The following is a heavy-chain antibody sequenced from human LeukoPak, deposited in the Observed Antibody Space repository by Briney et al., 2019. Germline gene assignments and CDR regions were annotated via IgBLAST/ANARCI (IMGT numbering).Heavy chain of an antibody. D-gene: IGHD1-26*01. CDR1: GGTFSSYA. J-gene: IGHJ4*02. CDR2: ISAYNGNT. Sequence: GSSVKVSCKASGGTFSSYAISWVRQAPGQGLEWMGWISAYNGNTNYAQKLQGRVTMTTDTSTSTAYMELRSLRSDDTAVYYCARAASGWELLDYWGQGTLVTVSS. CDR3: ARAASGWELLDY. V-gene: IGHV1-18*01.